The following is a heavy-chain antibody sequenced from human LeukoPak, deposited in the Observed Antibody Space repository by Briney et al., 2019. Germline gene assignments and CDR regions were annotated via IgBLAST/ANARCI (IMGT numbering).Heavy chain of an antibody. CDR2: IRSKANSYAT. D-gene: IGHD6-6*01. CDR3: TRHSVEYLGDY. Sequence: GGSLRLSCAASGFTFSDSAMHWVRQASGKGLEWVGRIRSKANSYATAYAASAKGRFTISRDDSKNTAYLQMNSLRTEDTAVYYCTRHSVEYLGDYWGQGTLVTVSS. J-gene: IGHJ4*02. V-gene: IGHV3-73*01. CDR1: GFTFSDSA.